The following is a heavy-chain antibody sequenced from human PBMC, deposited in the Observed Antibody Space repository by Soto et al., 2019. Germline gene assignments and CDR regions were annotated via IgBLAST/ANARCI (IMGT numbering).Heavy chain of an antibody. D-gene: IGHD3-10*01. CDR2: IHHSGST. V-gene: IGHV4-31*03. CDR3: VRGVLS. Sequence: QVQLQESGPGLVKASQTLSLTCNVSGGSISSGGYYWTWIRQHPGKGLEWIGNIHHSGSTFYNPSLESRVSISVDTSKNQFALKLRSVTAADAAGYFCVRGVLSWGQGTLVTVSS. CDR1: GGSISSGGYY. J-gene: IGHJ1*01.